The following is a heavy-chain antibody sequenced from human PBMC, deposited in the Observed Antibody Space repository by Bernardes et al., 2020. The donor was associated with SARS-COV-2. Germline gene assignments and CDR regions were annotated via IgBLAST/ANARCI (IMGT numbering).Heavy chain of an antibody. J-gene: IGHJ4*02. D-gene: IGHD3-3*01. CDR1: GFTFSSYG. CDR2: ISYDGSNK. V-gene: IGHV3-30*18. Sequence: SLRLSCAASGFTFSSYGMHWVRQAPGKGLEWVAVISYDGSNKYYADSVKGRFTISRDNSKNTLYLQMNSLRAEDTAVYYCAKGITIFGVVIRYDFDYRGQGTLVTVSS. CDR3: AKGITIFGVVIRYDFDY.